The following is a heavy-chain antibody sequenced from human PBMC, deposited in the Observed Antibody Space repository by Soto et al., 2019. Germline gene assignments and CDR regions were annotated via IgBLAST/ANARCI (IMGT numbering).Heavy chain of an antibody. D-gene: IGHD5-12*01. Sequence: PVGSLRLSCSASGFTFSSYAMHWVRQAPGKGLEYVSGVRGNGDPPFYADSVKGRFTISRDNSKNTLYLQMSSLSADDTAVYYCVKSRGGNNFDFFDWGQGALVTVS. V-gene: IGHV3-64D*06. CDR2: VRGNGDPP. J-gene: IGHJ4*02. CDR1: GFTFSSYA. CDR3: VKSRGGNNFDFFD.